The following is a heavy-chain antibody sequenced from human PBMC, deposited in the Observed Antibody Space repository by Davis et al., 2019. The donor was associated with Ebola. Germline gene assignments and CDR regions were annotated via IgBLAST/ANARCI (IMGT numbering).Heavy chain of an antibody. Sequence: MPSETLSLTCGVYGGSFSGYYWNWIRQAPGKGLEWIGEINHSGSTNYNPSLKSRVTISVDMSKNHFSLSLSSVTAADTAVYYCAGQTYYYASGSYYNYFDYWGQGTLVTVSS. D-gene: IGHD3-10*01. CDR3: AGQTYYYASGSYYNYFDY. CDR2: INHSGST. V-gene: IGHV4-34*01. CDR1: GGSFSGYY. J-gene: IGHJ4*02.